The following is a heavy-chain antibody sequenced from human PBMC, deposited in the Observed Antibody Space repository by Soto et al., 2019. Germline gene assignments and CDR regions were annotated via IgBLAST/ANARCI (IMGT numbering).Heavy chain of an antibody. CDR3: ARQIYDSDTGPNFQYYFDS. CDR1: GYSFTSYW. J-gene: IGHJ4*02. CDR2: IYPGDSDT. V-gene: IGHV5-51*01. D-gene: IGHD3-22*01. Sequence: GESLKISCTVSGYSFTSYWIVWVRQMPGKGLEWMGIIYPGDSDTRYNPSFQGQVSISADKSISTAYMQWSSLEASDTAMYYCARQIYDSDTGPNFQYYFDSWGQGTPVTVSS.